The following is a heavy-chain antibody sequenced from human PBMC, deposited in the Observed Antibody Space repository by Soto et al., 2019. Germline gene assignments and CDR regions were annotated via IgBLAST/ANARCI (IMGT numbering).Heavy chain of an antibody. V-gene: IGHV3-7*03. CDR1: GFTFSSYW. CDR3: ARDGSYYYDSNYDY. D-gene: IGHD3-22*01. Sequence: AGGSLRLSCAASGFTFSSYWMSWVRQAPGKGLEWVANIKQDGSEKYYVDSVKGRFTISRDNAKNSLYLQMSSLRAEDTAVYYCARDGSYYYDSNYDYWGQGTLVTVYS. J-gene: IGHJ4*02. CDR2: IKQDGSEK.